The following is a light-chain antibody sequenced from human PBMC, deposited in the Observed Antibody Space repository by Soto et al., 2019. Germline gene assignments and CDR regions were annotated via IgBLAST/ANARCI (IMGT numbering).Light chain of an antibody. Sequence: EIVLTQSPGTLSLSPGERATLSCRASQSISNNYLAWYQQKPGQAPRLLLYGASSRATGIPDRFSGSGSGTDFTLTINRLEPEDFAVYYCHQYGTLPRTFGQGTKVEIK. CDR2: GAS. CDR1: QSISNNY. CDR3: HQYGTLPRT. V-gene: IGKV3-20*01. J-gene: IGKJ1*01.